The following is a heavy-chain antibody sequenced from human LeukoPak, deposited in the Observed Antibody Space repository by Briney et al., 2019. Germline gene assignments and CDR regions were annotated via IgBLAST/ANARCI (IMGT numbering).Heavy chain of an antibody. D-gene: IGHD4-17*01. CDR3: ARGSGDYRFDRDWLDP. CDR2: IYYSGST. CDR1: GGSISSSSYY. Sequence: SSETLSLTCTVSGGSISSSSYYWGWIRQPPGKGLEWIGYIYYSGSTNYNPSLKSRVTISVDTSKNQFSLKLSSVTAADTAVYYCARGSGDYRFDRDWLDPWGQGSLVTVSS. J-gene: IGHJ5*02. V-gene: IGHV4-61*05.